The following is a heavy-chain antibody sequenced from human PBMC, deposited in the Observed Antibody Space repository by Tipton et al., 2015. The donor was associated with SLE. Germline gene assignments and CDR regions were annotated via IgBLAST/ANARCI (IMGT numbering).Heavy chain of an antibody. CDR3: SNWEESNK. Sequence: SLRLSCAASGFTFSSSWMSWVRHSRGKGLEWGANIHEDGSDKYYVDSVKGRFTLSRDNAKNSLYLQMDSLRAEDTAVYYCSNWEESNKWGQGTLVTVSS. CDR2: IHEDGSDK. J-gene: IGHJ4*02. V-gene: IGHV3-7*01. CDR1: GFTFSSSW. D-gene: IGHD1-26*01.